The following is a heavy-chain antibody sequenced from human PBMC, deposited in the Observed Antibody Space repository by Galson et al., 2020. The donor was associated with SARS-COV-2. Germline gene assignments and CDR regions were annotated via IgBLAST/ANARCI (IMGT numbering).Heavy chain of an antibody. CDR2: IHTNSGGT. V-gene: IGHV1-2*02. D-gene: IGHD4-4*01. CDR1: GYTLTDYY. J-gene: IGHJ4*02. Sequence: ASLTLSCKAYGYTLTDYYIHWVRQAPGQGLEWVGWIHTNSGGTRYAQKFQGRITMTRDKHISTAYMELSRLRSDDTAVYYCTRDGTTDEDFDFWGQGTLVTVSS. CDR3: TRDGTTDEDFDF.